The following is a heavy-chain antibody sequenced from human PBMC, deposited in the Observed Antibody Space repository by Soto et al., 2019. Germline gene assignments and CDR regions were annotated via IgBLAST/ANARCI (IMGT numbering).Heavy chain of an antibody. CDR3: ADPTDLDY. J-gene: IGHJ4*02. Sequence: SVKVSCKASGGTFSSYAISWVRQAPGQGLEWMGGIIPIFGTANYAQKFQGRVTITADKSTSTAYMELNSLRVEDTALYYCADPTDLDYWGQGTLVTVSS. V-gene: IGHV1-69*06. D-gene: IGHD4-4*01. CDR2: IIPIFGTA. CDR1: GGTFSSYA.